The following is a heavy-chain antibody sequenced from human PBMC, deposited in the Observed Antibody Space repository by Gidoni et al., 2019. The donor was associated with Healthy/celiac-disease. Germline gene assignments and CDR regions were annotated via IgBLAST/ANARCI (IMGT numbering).Heavy chain of an antibody. D-gene: IGHD6-19*01. CDR2: IIHSGGT. CDR3: ARGGGSGWYLDY. V-gene: IGHV4-34*01. Sequence: QVQLQQWGAGLLKPSETLSLTCAANGGSFSGYYWSWIRQPPGKGLEWIGAIIHSGGTNYNPALKGRVTISVDTSKNQFSLKLSSVTAADAAVYYCARGGGSGWYLDYWGQGTLVTVSS. CDR1: GGSFSGYY. J-gene: IGHJ4*02.